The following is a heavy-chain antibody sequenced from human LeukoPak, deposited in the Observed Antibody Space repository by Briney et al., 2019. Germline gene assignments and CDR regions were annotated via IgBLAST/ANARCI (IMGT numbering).Heavy chain of an antibody. CDR3: ARTKTTEPHNWNCGWFDP. J-gene: IGHJ5*02. D-gene: IGHD1-7*01. CDR1: GYSISSSNW. CDR2: IHNSGST. V-gene: IGHV4-28*01. Sequence: TVSLTCAVSGYSISSSNWWDRVPQPPGKGLEWIGHIHNSGSTSSNASPKRRVTISVDTSKNQFSLKLSSVTAADAAVYYCARTKTTEPHNWNCGWFDPWGQGSLVTV.